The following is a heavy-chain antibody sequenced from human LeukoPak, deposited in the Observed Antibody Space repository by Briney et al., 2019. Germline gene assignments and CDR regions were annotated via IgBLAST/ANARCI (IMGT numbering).Heavy chain of an antibody. CDR3: ARDNRGWYAGVGAFDI. D-gene: IGHD6-19*01. CDR2: IYHSGSF. CDR1: GGSISSNNW. Sequence: SETLSLTCAVSGGSISSNNWWSWVRQSPEKGLEWIAEIYHSGSFNRNPSLKSRVTILVDKSKNQFSLNLTSVTAADTAVYYCARDNRGWYAGVGAFDIWGQGTMVTVSS. V-gene: IGHV4/OR15-8*01. J-gene: IGHJ3*02.